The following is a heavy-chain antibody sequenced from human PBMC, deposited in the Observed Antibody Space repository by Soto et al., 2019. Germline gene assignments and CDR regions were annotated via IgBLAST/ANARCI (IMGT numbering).Heavy chain of an antibody. V-gene: IGHV1-69*19. J-gene: IGHJ4*02. Sequence: QVQLVQSGAEMKKPGSSVKVSCQSSGGTFNTYAMNWVRQAPGQGPEWMGDIYTVFGAANYAPKFQGRVTITADESTGTSYMQLSSLTSEDTALYFCAREVQVHTPAFVYWGQGTLVTVSS. D-gene: IGHD3-10*01. CDR1: GGTFNTYA. CDR2: IYTVFGAA. CDR3: AREVQVHTPAFVY.